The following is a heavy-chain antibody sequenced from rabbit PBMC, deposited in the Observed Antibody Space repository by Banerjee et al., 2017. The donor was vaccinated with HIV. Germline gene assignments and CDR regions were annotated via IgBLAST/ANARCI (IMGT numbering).Heavy chain of an antibody. V-gene: IGHV1S40*01. J-gene: IGHJ4*01. CDR3: ARDYIYGDAGYGYSDL. CDR1: GFSFSSTYY. D-gene: IGHD6-1*01. CDR2: INSSSRNV. Sequence: QSLEESGGDLVQPGASLTLTCTASGFSFSSTYYMCWVRQAPGKGLEWIGCINSSSRNVVYASWATGRFTISKTSSTTVTLQMTSLTAADTATYFCARDYIYGDAGYGYSDLWGPGTLVTVS.